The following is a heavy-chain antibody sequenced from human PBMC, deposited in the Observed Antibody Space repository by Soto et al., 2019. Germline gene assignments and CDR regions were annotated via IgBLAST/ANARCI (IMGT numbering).Heavy chain of an antibody. D-gene: IGHD2-15*01. CDR1: GFTFSTYW. J-gene: IGHJ5*02. CDR2: IKSDGSSI. V-gene: IGHV3-74*01. Sequence: EVQLVESGGGLVQPGGSLRLSCAASGFTFSTYWMHWVRQVPGEGLVWVSRIKSDGSSITYADSGMGRFTISRDNAKNTLYLQMNSLRAEDTAVCYRARGIAFNWFDPWGQGTLVTVSS. CDR3: ARGIAFNWFDP.